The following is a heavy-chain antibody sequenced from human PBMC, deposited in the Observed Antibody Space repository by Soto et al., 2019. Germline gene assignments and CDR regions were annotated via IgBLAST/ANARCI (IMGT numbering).Heavy chain of an antibody. CDR1: GYTITSYY. CDR2: INPSGGHT. CDR3: ARGGHVVVVTAAFDY. J-gene: IGHJ4*02. V-gene: IGHV1-46*01. Sequence: ASVKVSCKASGYTITSYYMHWVRQAPRQGLEWMGIINPSGGHTTYAQKFLGRVTMTRDTSTSTLYMELTSLRSEDTAVYYCARGGHVVVVTAAFDYWGQGTLVTVSS. D-gene: IGHD2-21*02.